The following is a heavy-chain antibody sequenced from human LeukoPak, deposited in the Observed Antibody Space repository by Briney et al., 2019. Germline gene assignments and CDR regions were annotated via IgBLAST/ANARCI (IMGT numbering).Heavy chain of an antibody. CDR3: ATIVGNGFDY. CDR1: GGSISSYY. Sequence: SETLSLTCTVSGGSISSYYWSWIRQPPGKGLEWIGYIYYSGSTNYNPSLKSRVTISVDTSKNQFSLKLSSVTAADTAVYYCATIVGNGFDYWGQGTLVTVSS. J-gene: IGHJ4*02. D-gene: IGHD1-26*01. V-gene: IGHV4-59*12. CDR2: IYYSGST.